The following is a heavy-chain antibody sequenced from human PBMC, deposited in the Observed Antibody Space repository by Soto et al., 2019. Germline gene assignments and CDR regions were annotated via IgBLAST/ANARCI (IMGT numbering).Heavy chain of an antibody. CDR3: AKDTYSSGWTYWYFDL. Sequence: EVQLVESGGGLVQPGRSLRLSCAASGFTFDDYAMHWVRQAPGKGLEWVSGISWNSGSIGYADSVKGRFTISRDNAKNSLYLQMNSLRAEHTALYYCAKDTYSSGWTYWYFDLWGRGTLVTVSS. CDR2: ISWNSGSI. D-gene: IGHD6-19*01. J-gene: IGHJ2*01. V-gene: IGHV3-9*01. CDR1: GFTFDDYA.